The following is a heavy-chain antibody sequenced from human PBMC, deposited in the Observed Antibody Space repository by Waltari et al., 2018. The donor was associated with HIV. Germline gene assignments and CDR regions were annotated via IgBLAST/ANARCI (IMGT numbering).Heavy chain of an antibody. J-gene: IGHJ3*02. Sequence: QVQLQQWGAGLLKPSETLSLTCAVYGGSFSGYYWSWIRQPPGKGLEWIGEINHSGSTNYNPSLKSRVTISVDTSKNQFSLKLSSVTAADTAVYYCARGGVGSRHACDIWGQGTMVTVSS. CDR3: ARGGVGSRHACDI. D-gene: IGHD3-10*01. V-gene: IGHV4-34*01. CDR1: GGSFSGYY. CDR2: INHSGST.